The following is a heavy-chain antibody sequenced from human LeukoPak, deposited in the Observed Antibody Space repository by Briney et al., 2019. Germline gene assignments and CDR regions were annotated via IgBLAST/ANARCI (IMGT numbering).Heavy chain of an antibody. V-gene: IGHV4-39*01. CDR3: ARLSGAYGSGKY. CDR1: GGSISSSSYY. D-gene: IGHD3-10*01. CDR2: IYYSRST. Sequence: ESSETLSLTCTVSGGSISSSSYYWGWIRQPPGKGLEWIGTIYYSRSTYYNPSLKSRVTISVDTSKNQFSLNLSYVTAADTAVYYCARLSGAYGSGKYWGQGTLVTVSS. J-gene: IGHJ4*02.